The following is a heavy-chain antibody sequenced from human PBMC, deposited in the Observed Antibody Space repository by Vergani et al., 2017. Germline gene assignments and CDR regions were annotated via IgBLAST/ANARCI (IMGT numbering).Heavy chain of an antibody. CDR2: IKQDGSEK. D-gene: IGHD2-2*01. CDR1: GFTFSSYW. J-gene: IGHJ4*02. Sequence: EVQLVESGGGLVQPGGSLRLSCAASGFTFSSYWMSWVRQAPGKGLEWVANIKQDGSEKYYVDSVKGRFTISRDNAKNSLYLQMDSLRAEDTAVYYCARAYCSRTSCYFDYWGQGTLVTVSS. CDR3: ARAYCSRTSCYFDY. V-gene: IGHV3-7*03.